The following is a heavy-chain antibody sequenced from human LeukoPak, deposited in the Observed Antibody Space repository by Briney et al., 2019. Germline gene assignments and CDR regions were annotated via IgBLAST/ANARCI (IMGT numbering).Heavy chain of an antibody. Sequence: ASVKVSCKASGYTFTSYYMHWVRQAPGQGLEWMGRIIPILGIANYAQKFQGRVTITADKSTSTAYMELSSLRSEDTAVYYCARVCGGDCYSFYFDYWGQGTLVTVSS. CDR3: ARVCGGDCYSFYFDY. J-gene: IGHJ4*02. V-gene: IGHV1-69*04. CDR1: GYTFTSYY. CDR2: IIPILGIA. D-gene: IGHD2-21*02.